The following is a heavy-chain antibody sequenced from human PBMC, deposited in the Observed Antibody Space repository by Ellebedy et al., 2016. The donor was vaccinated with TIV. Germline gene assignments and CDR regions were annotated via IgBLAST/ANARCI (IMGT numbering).Heavy chain of an antibody. CDR2: RRHRGDT. CDR3: ARDDSGWGYK. D-gene: IGHD5-12*01. V-gene: IGHV4-39*07. J-gene: IGHJ2*01. Sequence: MPSETLSLTCTVSGGSVSSGRYYWSWIRQPPGKGLEWIASRRHRGDTHYNSSLKSRVTISLDTSKNQFSLRLTSVTAADTAVYYCARDDSGWGYKWGRGTLVTVSS. CDR1: GGSVSSGRYY.